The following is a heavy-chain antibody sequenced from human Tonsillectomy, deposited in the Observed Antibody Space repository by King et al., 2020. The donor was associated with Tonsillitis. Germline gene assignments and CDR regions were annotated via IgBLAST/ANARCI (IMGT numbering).Heavy chain of an antibody. CDR3: ARQTPMTNGRGYWFDP. D-gene: IGHD4-23*01. CDR1: GGSISSSSYY. Sequence: QMQLQESGPGLVKPSETLSLTCTVSGGSISSSSYYWGWIRQPPGKGLEWIGSIYYSGSTYYNPSLKSRVTISVDTSKNQFSLKLSSVTAADPAVYYCARQTPMTNGRGYWFDPWGQGTLVTVSS. V-gene: IGHV4-39*01. CDR2: IYYSGST. J-gene: IGHJ5*02.